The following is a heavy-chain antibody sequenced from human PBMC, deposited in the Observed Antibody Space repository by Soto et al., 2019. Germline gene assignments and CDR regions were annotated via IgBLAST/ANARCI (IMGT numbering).Heavy chain of an antibody. CDR1: GFTFSSYS. J-gene: IGHJ4*02. Sequence: GGSLRLACAAFGFTFSSYSMNWVRQAPGKGLEWVSYISSSSSTIYYADSVKGRFTISRDNAKNSLYLQMNSLRAEDTAVYYCKRGAWTGTTGGPDYWGQGYVDTVSS. CDR3: KRGAWTGTTGGPDY. V-gene: IGHV3-48*01. D-gene: IGHD1-7*01. CDR2: ISSSSSTI.